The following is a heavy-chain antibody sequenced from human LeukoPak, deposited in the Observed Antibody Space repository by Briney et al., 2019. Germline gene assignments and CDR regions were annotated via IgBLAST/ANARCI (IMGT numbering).Heavy chain of an antibody. CDR1: GFTFISYA. D-gene: IGHD1-1*01. CDR3: AKVGNNWDFDY. CDR2: ISFHGTDT. V-gene: IGHV3-30*04. Sequence: PGGSLRLSCAASGFTFISYAIHWVRQAPGKVLEWVAVISFHGTDTFYADSVKGRFTISRDNSKNTLYLQMSSLRGDDTAVYYCAKVGNNWDFDYWGQGTLVTVSS. J-gene: IGHJ4*02.